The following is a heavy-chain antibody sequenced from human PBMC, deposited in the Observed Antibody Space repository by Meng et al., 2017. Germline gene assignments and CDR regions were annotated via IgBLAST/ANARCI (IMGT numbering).Heavy chain of an antibody. D-gene: IGHD5-24*01. CDR2: ISWDGGST. J-gene: IGHJ1*01. CDR1: GFTFDYYT. V-gene: IGHV3-43*01. Sequence: EWRLVELGGVVVQPGGSLRRSCAASGFTFDYYTMHWVRQAPGKGLEWVSLISWDGGSTYYADSVKGRFTISRDNSKNSLYLQMNSLRTEDTALYYCAKGPHGPQYFQHWGQGTLVTVSS. CDR3: AKGPHGPQYFQH.